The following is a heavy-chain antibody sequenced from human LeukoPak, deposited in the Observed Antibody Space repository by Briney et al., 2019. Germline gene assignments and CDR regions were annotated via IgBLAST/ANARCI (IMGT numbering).Heavy chain of an antibody. CDR1: GFTFSSYN. Sequence: PGGSLRLSCAASGFTFSSYNMKWVRQPPGKGLEWIGSIYYSGSTYYNPSLKSRVTISVDTSKNQFSLKLNSVTATDTAVYYCARHYGPWGQGTLVTVSS. V-gene: IGHV4-39*01. CDR2: IYYSGST. CDR3: ARHYGP. J-gene: IGHJ4*02. D-gene: IGHD3-10*01.